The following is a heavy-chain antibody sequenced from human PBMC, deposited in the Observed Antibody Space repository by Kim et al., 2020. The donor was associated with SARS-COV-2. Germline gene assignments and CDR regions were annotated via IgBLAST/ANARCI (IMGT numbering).Heavy chain of an antibody. CDR3: ARVGSITIFGVVTETEYYFDY. Sequence: PSVKVSCKASGGTFSSYAISWVRQAPGQGLEWMGGIIPIFGTANYAQKFQGRVTITADESTSTAYMELSSLRSEDTAVYYCARVGSITIFGVVTETEYYFDYWGQGTLVTVSS. J-gene: IGHJ4*02. CDR2: IIPIFGTA. CDR1: GGTFSSYA. V-gene: IGHV1-69*13. D-gene: IGHD3-3*01.